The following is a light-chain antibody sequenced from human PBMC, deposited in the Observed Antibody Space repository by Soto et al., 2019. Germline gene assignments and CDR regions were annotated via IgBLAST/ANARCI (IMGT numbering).Light chain of an antibody. J-gene: IGKJ4*01. V-gene: IGKV3-20*01. CDR3: QYQGS. CDR1: QSVSRRY. Sequence: IVLTQSPDTLSLSPGQRATLPCRASQSVSRRYLAWYQQKPGQAPILLIYDVSERASDIPDRFSGSGSGTDFTLTINRLVPEDVAVYYCQYQGSFGGGTKVEIE. CDR2: DVS.